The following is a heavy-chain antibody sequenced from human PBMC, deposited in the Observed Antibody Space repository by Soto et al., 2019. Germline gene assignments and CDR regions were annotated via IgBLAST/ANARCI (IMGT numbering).Heavy chain of an antibody. Sequence: EVQLLESGGGLVQPGGSLRLSCAASGLTFSSYAMSWVRQAPGKGLEWVSAISGSGAVTYYADSVKGRFNISRDNSKTTLYLQMNSLRAEDTAVYYCAKAKGCTSTTCHWNAFDIWGQGTMVTVSS. CDR3: AKAKGCTSTTCHWNAFDI. V-gene: IGHV3-23*01. D-gene: IGHD2-2*01. CDR1: GLTFSSYA. J-gene: IGHJ3*02. CDR2: ISGSGAVT.